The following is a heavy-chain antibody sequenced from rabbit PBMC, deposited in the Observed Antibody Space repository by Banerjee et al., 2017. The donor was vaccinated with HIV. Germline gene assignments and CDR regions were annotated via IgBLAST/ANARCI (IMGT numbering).Heavy chain of an antibody. CDR1: GFDFSSYG. J-gene: IGHJ4*01. CDR2: IDPVFGST. V-gene: IGHV1S47*01. Sequence: QEQLVESGGGLVQPGGSLKLSCKASGFDFSSYGVSWVRQAPGKGLEWIGYIDPVFGSTSYASWVNGRFTISSHNAQNTLYLQLNSLTAADTATYFCVRASYTMTMVTTYFNLWGPGTLVTVS. CDR3: VRASYTMTMVTTYFNL. D-gene: IGHD2-1*01.